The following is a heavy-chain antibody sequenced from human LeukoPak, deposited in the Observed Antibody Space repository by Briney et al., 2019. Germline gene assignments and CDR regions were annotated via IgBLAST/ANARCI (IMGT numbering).Heavy chain of an antibody. Sequence: PGGSLRLSCAASGFTFSSYWMIWVRQAPGKGLEWVANIKQNGSEIYYVDSVKGRFTISRDNAKNSLYLQMNSLRAEDTAVYYCARGGPDAFDIWGQGTMVTVSS. CDR1: GFTFSSYW. V-gene: IGHV3-7*01. CDR3: ARGGPDAFDI. CDR2: IKQNGSEI. J-gene: IGHJ3*02.